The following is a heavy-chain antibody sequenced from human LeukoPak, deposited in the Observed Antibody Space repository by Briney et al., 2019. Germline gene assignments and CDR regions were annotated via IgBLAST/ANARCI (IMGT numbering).Heavy chain of an antibody. D-gene: IGHD4-11*01. V-gene: IGHV3-20*04. Sequence: AAGTLRLSCVASGFTFEDYGMSWVRQPAGKGLEWVSSINWHGVSTHYAESVQGRFTISRDNAKNSLFLQMNSLRAEDTALYYCARANYSPYYFDYWGQGTLVTVCS. CDR1: GFTFEDYG. J-gene: IGHJ4*02. CDR3: ARANYSPYYFDY. CDR2: INWHGVST.